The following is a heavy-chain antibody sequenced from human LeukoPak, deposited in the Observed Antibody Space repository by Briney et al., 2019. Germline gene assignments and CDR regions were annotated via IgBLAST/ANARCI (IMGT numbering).Heavy chain of an antibody. D-gene: IGHD6-13*01. J-gene: IGHJ5*01. Sequence: ASVKVSCKASEYTFTSYYMHWVRQAPGQGLEWMGIINPSGGSTSYAQKFQGRVTMTRDTSTSTVYMELSSLRSEDTAVYYCARGGEPSPAGGRVKDSSPGNWVEPWGQGTLVTVSS. CDR1: EYTFTSYY. CDR2: INPSGGST. V-gene: IGHV1-46*01. CDR3: ARGGEPSPAGGRVKDSSPGNWVEP.